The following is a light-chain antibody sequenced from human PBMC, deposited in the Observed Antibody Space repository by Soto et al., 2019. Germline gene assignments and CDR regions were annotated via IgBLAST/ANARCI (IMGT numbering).Light chain of an antibody. CDR2: GTS. CDR1: QSISRN. J-gene: IGKJ5*01. CDR3: QQYNNWPPIT. Sequence: IEITQSQTTLSVSTVELGTLSCRASQSISRNLAWYQQKPGQAPILLIYGTSTRATGIPARFSGSGSGTEFTLTISSLQSEDFAVYYCQQYNNWPPITFGQGTRVEIK. V-gene: IGKV3-15*01.